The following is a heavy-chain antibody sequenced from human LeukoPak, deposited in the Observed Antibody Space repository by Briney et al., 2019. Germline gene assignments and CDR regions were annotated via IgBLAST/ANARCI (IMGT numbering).Heavy chain of an antibody. Sequence: PSGTLSLTCAVSGGSISSRNWWSWVRRAPGKGLEWIGEIWHSGNTNYNPSLKSRVTMSVDKSKNQFSLKLSSVTAADTAVYYCARTGGDCSSGLCYYAMDVWGQGTTVTVSS. CDR2: IWHSGNT. V-gene: IGHV4-4*02. J-gene: IGHJ6*02. D-gene: IGHD2-21*02. CDR3: ARTGGDCSSGLCYYAMDV. CDR1: GGSISSRNW.